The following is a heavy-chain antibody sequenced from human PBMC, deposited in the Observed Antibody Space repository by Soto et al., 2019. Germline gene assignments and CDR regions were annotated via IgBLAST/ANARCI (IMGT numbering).Heavy chain of an antibody. D-gene: IGHD3-22*01. CDR2: INHSGST. CDR1: GGSFSGYY. J-gene: IGHJ4*02. V-gene: IGHV4-34*01. CDR3: ARGLRARYYYDSSGYYYPSRFDY. Sequence: SETLSLTCAVYGGSFSGYYWSWIRQPPGKGLEWIGEINHSGSTNYNPSLKSRVTISVDTSKNQFSLKLSSVTAADTAVYYCARGLRARYYYDSSGYYYPSRFDYWGQGTLVTVSS.